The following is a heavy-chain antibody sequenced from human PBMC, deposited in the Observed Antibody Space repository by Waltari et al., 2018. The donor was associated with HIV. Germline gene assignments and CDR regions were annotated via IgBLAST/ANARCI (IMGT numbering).Heavy chain of an antibody. CDR1: GYTFLSYG. CDR2: ISTYNANT. D-gene: IGHD1-26*01. CDR3: ARDGLRYSGTFYSDY. J-gene: IGHJ4*02. Sequence: QVHLVQSGAEMKKPGASVKVSCKASGYTFLSYGISWVRQAPGHGLEWMGWISTYNANTNYAQSFQGRVTMTTDTSTTTAYMELRSLTSDDTAVYYCARDGLRYSGTFYSDYWGQGTLVTVSS. V-gene: IGHV1-18*01.